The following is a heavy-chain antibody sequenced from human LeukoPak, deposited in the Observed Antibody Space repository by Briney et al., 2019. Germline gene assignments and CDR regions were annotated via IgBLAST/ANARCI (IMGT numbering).Heavy chain of an antibody. CDR3: ARQLPSFIVVVPAADFDY. CDR1: GYTFTGYY. J-gene: IGHJ4*02. V-gene: IGHV1-2*06. Sequence: ASVKVSCKASGYTFTGYYMHWVRQAPGQGLEWMGRINPNSGGTNYAQKFQGRVTMSRDTSISTACMELSRLRSDDTAVYYCARQLPSFIVVVPAADFDYWGQGTLVTVSS. D-gene: IGHD2-2*01. CDR2: INPNSGGT.